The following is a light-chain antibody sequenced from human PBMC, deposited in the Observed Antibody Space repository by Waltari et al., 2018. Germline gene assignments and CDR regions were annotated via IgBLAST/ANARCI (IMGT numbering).Light chain of an antibody. CDR3: QQYYSTPLT. CDR2: WAS. Sequence: DIVMTQSPDSLAVSLGERATINCMSSQSVLYSSNNKNYLAWYQQKPGQPPKLLIYWASTRESGVPDRFSGSGSGTDFTLTISSLQAEDVAVYYCQQYYSTPLTFGQGTTVEIK. CDR1: QSVLYSSNNKNY. J-gene: IGKJ1*01. V-gene: IGKV4-1*01.